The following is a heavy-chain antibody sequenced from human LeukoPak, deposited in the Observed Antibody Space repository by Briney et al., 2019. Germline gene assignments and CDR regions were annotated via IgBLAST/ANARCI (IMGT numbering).Heavy chain of an antibody. CDR2: IYTSGST. D-gene: IGHD3-22*01. J-gene: IGHJ4*02. CDR1: GGSISSGSYY. V-gene: IGHV4-61*02. CDR3: ASYSSGYYRSGYFDY. Sequence: SGTLSLTCTVSGGSISSGSYYWSWIRQPAGKGLEWIGRIYTSGSTNYNPSLKSRVTISVDTSKNQFSLKLSSVTAADTAVYYCASYSSGYYRSGYFDYWGQGTLVTVSS.